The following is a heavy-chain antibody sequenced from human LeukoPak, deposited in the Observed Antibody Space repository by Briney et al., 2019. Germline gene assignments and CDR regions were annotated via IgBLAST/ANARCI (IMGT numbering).Heavy chain of an antibody. J-gene: IGHJ4*02. V-gene: IGHV3-66*02. Sequence: GGSLRLSCAASGFTVSSNYMSWVRQAPGKGLEWVSVIYSGGSTYYADSVKGRFTISRDNSKNTLYLQVNSLRAEDTAVYYCASAYSSSWFVYWGQGTLVTLSS. D-gene: IGHD6-6*01. CDR1: GFTVSSNY. CDR2: IYSGGST. CDR3: ASAYSSSWFVY.